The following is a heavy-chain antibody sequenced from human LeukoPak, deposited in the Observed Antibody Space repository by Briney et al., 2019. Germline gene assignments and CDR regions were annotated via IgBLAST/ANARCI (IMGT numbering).Heavy chain of an antibody. CDR3: ARKIPFVVVMDV. D-gene: IGHD2-2*01. Sequence: ASVTVSCKPSGYTFTIYGVNWVRQAPGQGLEWMGWINTNTGNPTYAQGLTGRFVFSLDTSVSTAYLQINSLQAEDSAVYYCARKIPFVVVMDVWGQGTTVTVSS. CDR1: GYTFTIYG. V-gene: IGHV7-4-1*02. CDR2: INTNTGNP. J-gene: IGHJ6*02.